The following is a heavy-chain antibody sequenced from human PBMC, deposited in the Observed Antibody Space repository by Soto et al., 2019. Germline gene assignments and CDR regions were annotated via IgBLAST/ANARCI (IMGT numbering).Heavy chain of an antibody. CDR2: IFSNDEK. D-gene: IGHD6-13*01. CDR1: GFSLSNAGLG. Sequence: QVTVKESGPVLVKPTETLTLTCTVSGFSLSNAGLGVSWIRQPPGKALEWLAHIFSNDEKSYSTSLKSRLTTSKDPSKSQVVLIMTSMDPVDTPTYYCASTYSTSWYWFDPWGQGTLVTVSS. J-gene: IGHJ5*02. V-gene: IGHV2-26*04. CDR3: ASTYSTSWYWFDP.